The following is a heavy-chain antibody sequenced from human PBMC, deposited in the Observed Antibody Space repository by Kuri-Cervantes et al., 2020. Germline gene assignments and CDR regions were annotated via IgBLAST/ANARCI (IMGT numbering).Heavy chain of an antibody. CDR1: GYSISSGYY. V-gene: IGHV4-38-2*02. Sequence: SETLSLTCTVSGYSISSGYYWGWIRQPPGKGLEWIGSIYHSGSTYYNPSLKSRVTISVDTSKNQFSLKLSSVTAADTAIYYCARDYQAGWGLSYWGQGTLVTVSS. D-gene: IGHD2-21*02. CDR2: IYHSGST. J-gene: IGHJ4*02. CDR3: ARDYQAGWGLSY.